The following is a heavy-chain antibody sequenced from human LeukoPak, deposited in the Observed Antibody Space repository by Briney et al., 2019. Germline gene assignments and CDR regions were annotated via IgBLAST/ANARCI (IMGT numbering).Heavy chain of an antibody. J-gene: IGHJ4*02. CDR1: GGSITSGDYY. CDR3: AREIRKLYDSSGYPDY. D-gene: IGHD3-22*01. CDR2: IYYTGST. V-gene: IGHV4-30-4*08. Sequence: SETLSLTCTVSGGSITSGDYYWSWVRQPPGKGLEWIGFIYYTGSTYYNPSLKSRVTMSVDTSKNQSSLKLNSVTAADTAVYFCAREIRKLYDSSGYPDYWGQGTLVTVSS.